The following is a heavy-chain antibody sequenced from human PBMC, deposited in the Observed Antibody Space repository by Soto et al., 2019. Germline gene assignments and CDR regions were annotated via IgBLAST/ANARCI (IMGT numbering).Heavy chain of an antibody. D-gene: IGHD1-26*01. Sequence: QVQLVQSGAEVKKPGSSVKVSCKASGGTFSSYAISWVRQAPGQGLEWMGGIIPIFGTANYAQKFQGRVTITADESTRRADRELTGLRSGNTAVDNWAGGGYSGSYLDDAFDIWGQGTMVTVSS. CDR2: IIPIFGTA. V-gene: IGHV1-69*01. J-gene: IGHJ3*02. CDR3: AGGGYSGSYLDDAFDI. CDR1: GGTFSSYA.